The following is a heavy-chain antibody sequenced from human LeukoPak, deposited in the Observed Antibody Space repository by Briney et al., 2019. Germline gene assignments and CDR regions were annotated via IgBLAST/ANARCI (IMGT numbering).Heavy chain of an antibody. J-gene: IGHJ4*02. CDR1: GLSLNNYY. CDR3: ALTGYTYASYYFDH. D-gene: IGHD5-18*01. V-gene: IGHV4-34*01. Sequence: SETLSLTCTVYGLSLNNYYWTWIRQPPGKGLEWIGELNQSVNTNYNSSLKSRVTISLDTSKNQFSLRLNSVTAADTAVYYCALTGYTYASYYFDHWGQGTPVTVSS. CDR2: LNQSVNT.